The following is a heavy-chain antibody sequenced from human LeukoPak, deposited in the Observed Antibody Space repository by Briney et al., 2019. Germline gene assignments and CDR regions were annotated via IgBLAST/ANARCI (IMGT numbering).Heavy chain of an antibody. Sequence: GGSLRLSCAASGFTFSSYGMHWVRQAPGKGLEWVAFIRYDGSNKYYADSVKGRFTISRDNSKNTLYLQMNSLRAEDTAIYYCAKDAFYYYGSGSYSDYWGQGTLVTVSS. CDR3: AKDAFYYYGSGSYSDY. CDR2: IRYDGSNK. CDR1: GFTFSSYG. V-gene: IGHV3-30*02. J-gene: IGHJ4*02. D-gene: IGHD3-10*01.